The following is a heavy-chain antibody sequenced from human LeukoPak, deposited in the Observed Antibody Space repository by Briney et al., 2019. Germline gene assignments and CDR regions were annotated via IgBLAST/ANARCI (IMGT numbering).Heavy chain of an antibody. D-gene: IGHD6-13*01. CDR3: AATNTRIAAAGTEFFDY. J-gene: IGHJ4*02. CDR1: GYTFTSYA. Sequence: ASVKVSCKASGYTFTSYAMHWVRQAPGQRLEWMGWINAGNGNTKYSQKFQGRVTITRDTSASTAYMELSSLRSEDTAVYYCAATNTRIAAAGTEFFDYWGQGTLVTVSS. CDR2: INAGNGNT. V-gene: IGHV1-3*01.